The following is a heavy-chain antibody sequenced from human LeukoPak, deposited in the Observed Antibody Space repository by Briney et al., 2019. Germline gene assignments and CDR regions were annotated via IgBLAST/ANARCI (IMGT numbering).Heavy chain of an antibody. CDR2: IRSDGSNK. Sequence: PGGSLRLSCAASGFTFSSYAMHWVRQAPGKGLEWVAFIRSDGSNKYYADSVKGRFTISRDSSKNTLYLQMNSLRAEDTAVYYCAKMGGRDGFNSDAFDIWGQGTMVTVSS. J-gene: IGHJ3*02. CDR1: GFTFSSYA. CDR3: AKMGGRDGFNSDAFDI. V-gene: IGHV3-30*02. D-gene: IGHD5-24*01.